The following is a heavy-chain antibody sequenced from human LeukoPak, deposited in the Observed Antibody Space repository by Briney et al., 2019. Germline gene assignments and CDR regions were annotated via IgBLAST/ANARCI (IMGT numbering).Heavy chain of an antibody. J-gene: IGHJ6*02. D-gene: IGHD1-26*01. CDR3: ARELRNYYYGMDV. CDR1: GFIFTNYD. V-gene: IGHV1-8*01. Sequence: GASVKVSCKASGFIFTNYDINWVRQATGQGLEWMGWMNPNSGNTGHAQKFQGRVTMTRNTSISTAYMELSSLRSEDTAVYYCARELRNYYYGMDVWGQGTTVTVSS. CDR2: MNPNSGNT.